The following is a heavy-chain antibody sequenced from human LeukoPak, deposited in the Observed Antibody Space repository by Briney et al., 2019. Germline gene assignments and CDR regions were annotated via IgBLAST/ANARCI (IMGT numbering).Heavy chain of an antibody. V-gene: IGHV2-70*11. D-gene: IGHD3-9*01. Sequence: SGPALVKPTQTLTLTCTFSGFSLSTSGMCVTWIRQPPGKALEWLARIDWDDDKYYSTSLKTRLTISKDTSKNQVVLTMTNMDPVDTATYYCARMGFDKRHFDYWGQGTLVTVSS. CDR1: GFSLSTSGMC. J-gene: IGHJ4*02. CDR2: IDWDDDK. CDR3: ARMGFDKRHFDY.